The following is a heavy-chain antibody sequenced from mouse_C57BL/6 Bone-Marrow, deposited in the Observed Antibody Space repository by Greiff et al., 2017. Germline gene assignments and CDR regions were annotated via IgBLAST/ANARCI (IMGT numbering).Heavy chain of an antibody. J-gene: IGHJ3*01. CDR3: ARPDQAWFAY. V-gene: IGHV5-9*01. CDR2: ISGGGGNT. D-gene: IGHD3-2*02. Sequence: EVQVVESGGGLVKPGGSLKLSCAASGFTFSRYTMSWVRQTPEKRLEWVATISGGGGNTYYPDSVKGRFTISRDNAKNTLYLQMSSLRAEDTALYYCARPDQAWFAYWGQWTLGPVSA. CDR1: GFTFSRYT.